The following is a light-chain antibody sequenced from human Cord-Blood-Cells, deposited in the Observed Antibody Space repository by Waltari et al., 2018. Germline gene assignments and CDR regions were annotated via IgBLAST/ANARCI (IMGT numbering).Light chain of an antibody. CDR2: AAS. CDR3: QQSYSTMYT. J-gene: IGKJ2*01. CDR1: QSISSY. Sequence: DIQMTQSPSSLSASVGDRVTITGRASQSISSYFNWYQQKPGKAPKLLIYAASSLQSGVPSRFSGSGSGTDFTLTISSLQPEDFATYYCQQSYSTMYTFGQGTKLEIK. V-gene: IGKV1-39*01.